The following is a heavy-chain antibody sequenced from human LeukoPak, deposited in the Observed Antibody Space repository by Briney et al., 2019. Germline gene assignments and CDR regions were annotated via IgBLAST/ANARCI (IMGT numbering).Heavy chain of an antibody. J-gene: IGHJ4*02. D-gene: IGHD6-13*01. V-gene: IGHV3-48*03. CDR2: ISSSGNII. CDR3: ARVGYSGTWYLDY. Sequence: GGSLRLSCAASGFTFSSYEMNWVRQAPGKGLEWVSYISSSGNIIYYADSVKGRFTISRDNAKNSLYLQMNSLRAEDTAVYYCARVGYSGTWYLDYWGQGTLVTVPS. CDR1: GFTFSSYE.